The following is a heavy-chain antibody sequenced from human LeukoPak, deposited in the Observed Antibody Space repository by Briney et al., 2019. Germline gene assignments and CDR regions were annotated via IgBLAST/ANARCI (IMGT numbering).Heavy chain of an antibody. V-gene: IGHV3-21*01. D-gene: IGHD3-10*01. Sequence: PGGSLRLSCAASGFTFSSYSMNWVRQAPGKGLEWVSSISSSSSYIYYADSVKSRFTISRDNAKNSLYLQMNSLRAEDTAVYYCARGGGSGSYFLDYWGQGTLVTVSS. J-gene: IGHJ4*02. CDR2: ISSSSSYI. CDR1: GFTFSSYS. CDR3: ARGGGSGSYFLDY.